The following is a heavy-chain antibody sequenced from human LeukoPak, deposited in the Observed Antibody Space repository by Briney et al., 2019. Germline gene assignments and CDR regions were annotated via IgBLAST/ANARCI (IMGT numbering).Heavy chain of an antibody. CDR1: GGSLSSYA. Sequence: SVKVSCKASGGSLSSYAINWVRQAPGQGLEWMGRILPMLGIANAAQKFQGRVTITADKSTSTAYMELNSLRSEDTAVYYCARGEQATRSGWDDAKWGQGTLVIVSS. CDR3: ARGEQATRSGWDDAK. J-gene: IGHJ4*02. CDR2: ILPMLGIA. D-gene: IGHD5-24*01. V-gene: IGHV1-69*04.